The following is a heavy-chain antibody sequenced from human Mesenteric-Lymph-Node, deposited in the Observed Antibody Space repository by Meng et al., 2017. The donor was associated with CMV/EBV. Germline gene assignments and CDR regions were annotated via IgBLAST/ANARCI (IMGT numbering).Heavy chain of an antibody. CDR1: GYTFTGYY. CDR3: AGGDY. V-gene: IGHV1-2*02. Sequence: ASVKVSCKASGYTFTGYYMHWVRQAPGQGLEWMGWINPNSGGTNYAQKFQGRVTITTDESTSTAYMELSSLRSEDTAVYYCAGGDYWGQGTLVTVSS. CDR2: INPNSGGT. J-gene: IGHJ4*02.